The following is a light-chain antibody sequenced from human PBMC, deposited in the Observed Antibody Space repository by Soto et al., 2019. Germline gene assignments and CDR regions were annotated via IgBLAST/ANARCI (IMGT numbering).Light chain of an antibody. CDR2: GAS. V-gene: IGKV3-20*01. Sequence: EIVLTQSPGTLSLSPGERATLSCRASQSVSSSYLAWYQQKPGQAPRLLIYGASSRATGIPDRFSGSGSGTEFTLTISSLQPGDFATYYCQQYNTSPWTFGQGTKVDIK. CDR3: QQYNTSPWT. CDR1: QSVSSSY. J-gene: IGKJ1*01.